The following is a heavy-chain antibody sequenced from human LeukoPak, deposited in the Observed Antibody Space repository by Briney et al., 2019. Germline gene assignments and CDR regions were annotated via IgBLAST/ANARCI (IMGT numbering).Heavy chain of an antibody. Sequence: ASVKVSCKASGYTFTSYGISWVRQAPGQGLEWMGWISAYNGNTNYAQKLQGRVTMTTDTSTSTAYMELRSLRSDDTAVYYCAKLDVGATSSYYYYGMDVWGQGTTVTVSS. J-gene: IGHJ6*02. CDR1: GYTFTSYG. V-gene: IGHV1-18*01. D-gene: IGHD1-26*01. CDR2: ISAYNGNT. CDR3: AKLDVGATSSYYYYGMDV.